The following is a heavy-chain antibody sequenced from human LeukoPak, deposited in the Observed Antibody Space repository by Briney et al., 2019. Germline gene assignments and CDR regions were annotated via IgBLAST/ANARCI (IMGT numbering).Heavy chain of an antibody. CDR3: ARCTIKQQLLDY. V-gene: IGHV1-69*04. D-gene: IGHD6-13*01. CDR2: IIPILGIA. J-gene: IGHJ4*02. Sequence: SVKVSCKASGGTFSSYAISWVRQAPGQGLEWMGRIIPILGIANYAQKFQGRVTITADKSTSTAYMELSSLRSEDKAVYYCARCTIKQQLLDYWGQGTLVTVSS. CDR1: GGTFSSYA.